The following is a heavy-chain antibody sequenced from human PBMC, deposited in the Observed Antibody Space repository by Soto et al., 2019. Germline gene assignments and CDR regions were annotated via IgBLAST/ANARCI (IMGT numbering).Heavy chain of an antibody. CDR2: IKQYGSEK. D-gene: IGHD2-2*01. CDR1: GFTFSSYG. J-gene: IGHJ6*03. CDR3: ARVEGYCSSTSCYYYYMDV. V-gene: IGHV3-7*01. Sequence: EVQLVESGGGLVQPGGSLRLSCAASGFTFSSYGMSWVRQAPGKGLEWVANIKQYGSEKYYVDSVKGRFTISRDNAKYSLYLQMNSLRAEDTAVYYCARVEGYCSSTSCYYYYMDVWGKGTTVTVSS.